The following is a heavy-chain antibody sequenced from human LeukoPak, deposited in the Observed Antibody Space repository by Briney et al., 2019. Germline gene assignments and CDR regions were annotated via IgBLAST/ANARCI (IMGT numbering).Heavy chain of an antibody. J-gene: IGHJ6*03. CDR3: ARRGFLEWLPSSYYYYYYMDV. V-gene: IGHV3-7*01. CDR2: IKQDGSAK. Sequence: GGSLRLSCAASGFTFSSHWMNWVRQAPGKGLEWVANIKQDGSAKYYADSVKGRFNISRDNAKNSLYLQMNSLRAEDTAVYYCARRGFLEWLPSSYYYYYYMDVWGKGTTVTVSS. D-gene: IGHD3-3*01. CDR1: GFTFSSHW.